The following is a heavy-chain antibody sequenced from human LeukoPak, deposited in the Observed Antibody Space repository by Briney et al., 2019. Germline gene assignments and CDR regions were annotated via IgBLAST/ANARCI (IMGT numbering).Heavy chain of an antibody. V-gene: IGHV1-69*05. CDR2: IIPIFGTA. CDR1: GGTFSSYA. D-gene: IGHD6-6*01. CDR3: ATRSYSSSSYAY. J-gene: IGHJ4*02. Sequence: ASVKVSCKGSGGTFSSYAISWVRQAPGQGLEWMGGIIPIFGTANYAQKFQGRVTITTDESTSTAYMELSSLRSEDTAVYYCATRSYSSSSYAYWGQGTLVTVSS.